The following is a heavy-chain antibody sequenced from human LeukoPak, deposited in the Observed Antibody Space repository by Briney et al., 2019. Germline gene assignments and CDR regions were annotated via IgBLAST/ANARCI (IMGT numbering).Heavy chain of an antibody. J-gene: IGHJ4*02. CDR1: GFTFGGYA. V-gene: IGHV3-9*01. CDR2: ISWNSGSI. CDR3: AKDARSRYYYDSSGSDFDY. D-gene: IGHD3-22*01. Sequence: GRSLRLSCAASGFTFGGYAMNWVRQAPGKGLEWISGISWNSGSIAYADSVKGRFTISRDNTKNSLYLQMNSLRAEDTALYYCAKDARSRYYYDSSGSDFDYWGQGTLVTVSS.